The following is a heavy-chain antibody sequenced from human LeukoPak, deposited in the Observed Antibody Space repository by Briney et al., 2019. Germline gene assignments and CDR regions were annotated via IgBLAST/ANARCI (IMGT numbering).Heavy chain of an antibody. J-gene: IGHJ4*02. CDR2: IIPILGTA. CDR1: GGTFSSYA. V-gene: IGHV1-69*13. CDR3: AREAATVTTFSYFDY. Sequence: ASVKVSCKASGGTFSSYAISWVRQAPGQGLEWMGGIIPILGTANYAQKFQGRVTITADESTSTAYMELSSLRSEDTAVYYCAREAATVTTFSYFDYWGQGTLVTVSS. D-gene: IGHD4-17*01.